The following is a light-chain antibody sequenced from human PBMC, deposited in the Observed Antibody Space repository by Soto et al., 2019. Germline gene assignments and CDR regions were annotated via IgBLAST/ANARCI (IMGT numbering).Light chain of an antibody. CDR3: QQYNNWPPIT. Sequence: MVMTQSPATLSVSPGERATLYCRASQSVSSKLAWYQQKPGQAPRLLIFGASTRATGIPARFSGSGSGTEFTLTISSLQSEDFAVYYCQQYNNWPPITFGQGTRLEIK. J-gene: IGKJ5*01. CDR1: QSVSSK. CDR2: GAS. V-gene: IGKV3D-15*01.